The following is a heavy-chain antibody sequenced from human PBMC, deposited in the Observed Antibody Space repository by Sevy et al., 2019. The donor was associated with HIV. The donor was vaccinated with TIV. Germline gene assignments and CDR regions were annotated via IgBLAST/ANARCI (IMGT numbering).Heavy chain of an antibody. V-gene: IGHV3-7*01. J-gene: IGHJ4*02. D-gene: IGHD6-25*01. Sequence: GGSLRLSCAASGFTFSSYWMNWVRQAPGKGLEWVANIKQDGSEKYYVDSVKGRFTISRDNAKNSMLLQMNSLRAENAAVYYCARALAAAASYWGQGTLVTVSS. CDR2: IKQDGSEK. CDR3: ARALAAAASY. CDR1: GFTFSSYW.